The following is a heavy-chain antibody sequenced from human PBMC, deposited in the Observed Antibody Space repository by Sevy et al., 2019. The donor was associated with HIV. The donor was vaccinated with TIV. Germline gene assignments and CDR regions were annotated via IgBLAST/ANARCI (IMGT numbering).Heavy chain of an antibody. V-gene: IGHV3-48*01. Sequence: GGSLRLSCAASGFNFKYYSIYWVRQAPGERLEWVSYIDSSGGSIYQADSVRGRFTISRDNANNSAYLQMNSLRAEDTAGYYCARPKCTSTSCCLGLENWGQGPLVTVSS. CDR1: GFNFKYYS. CDR2: IDSSGGSI. CDR3: ARPKCTSTSCCLGLEN. J-gene: IGHJ4*02. D-gene: IGHD2-2*01.